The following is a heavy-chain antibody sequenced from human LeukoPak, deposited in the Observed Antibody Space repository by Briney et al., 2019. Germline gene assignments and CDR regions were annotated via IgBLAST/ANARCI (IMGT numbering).Heavy chain of an antibody. CDR3: AKVGGIAAAGTPN. Sequence: GGSLRLSCAASGFTFSRYGMHWVRQAPGRGLEWVAFIRYDGTNKHYADSVKGRFTTSRDNSKHTLYLQMNSLRAEDTAVYYCAKVGGIAAAGTPNWGQGTLVTVSS. CDR1: GFTFSRYG. J-gene: IGHJ4*02. V-gene: IGHV3-30*02. D-gene: IGHD6-13*01. CDR2: IRYDGTNK.